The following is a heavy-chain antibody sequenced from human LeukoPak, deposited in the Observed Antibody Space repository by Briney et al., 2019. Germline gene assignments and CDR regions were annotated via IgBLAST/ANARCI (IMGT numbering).Heavy chain of an antibody. Sequence: SETLSLTCTVSGGSISSYYWSWIRQPPGKGLEWIGHIYTSGSTNYNPSLKSRVTISVDTSKNQFSLKLSSVTAADTAVYYCARHYIGGLRFLEWPNYYYMDVWGKGTTVTVSS. CDR1: GGSISSYY. V-gene: IGHV4-4*09. CDR2: IYTSGST. J-gene: IGHJ6*03. CDR3: ARHYIGGLRFLEWPNYYYMDV. D-gene: IGHD3-3*01.